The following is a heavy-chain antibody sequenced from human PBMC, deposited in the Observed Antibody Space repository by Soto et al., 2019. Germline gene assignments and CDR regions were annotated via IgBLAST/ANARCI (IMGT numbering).Heavy chain of an antibody. D-gene: IGHD6-13*01. Sequence: GGSLRLSCAASGFTISIHWRHCVRRAPGKRGVWVSGINSDGSSRNYAASVNGRFTISRANAANKLYMQMNRLRAEDTAVYYCXRELAPASTTPSSFMDVWGPGTPVTVSS. V-gene: IGHV3-74*01. CDR2: INSDGSSR. CDR3: XRELAPASTTPSSFMDV. CDR1: GFTISIHW. J-gene: IGHJ6*02.